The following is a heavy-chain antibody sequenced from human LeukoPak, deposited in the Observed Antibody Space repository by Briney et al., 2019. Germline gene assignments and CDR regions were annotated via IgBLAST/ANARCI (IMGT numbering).Heavy chain of an antibody. CDR3: ARGNSGGYDAFDI. J-gene: IGHJ3*02. Sequence: PSETLSLTCTVSGGSISSYYWSWIRQPPGKGLEWIGYIYYSGSTNYNPSLKSRVTISVDTSKNQFSLKLSSVTAADTAVYYCARGNSGGYDAFDIWGQGTMVTVSS. D-gene: IGHD3-22*01. CDR1: GGSISSYY. V-gene: IGHV4-59*01. CDR2: IYYSGST.